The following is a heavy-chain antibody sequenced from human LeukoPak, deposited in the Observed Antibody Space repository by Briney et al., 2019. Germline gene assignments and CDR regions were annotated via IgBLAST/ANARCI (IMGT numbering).Heavy chain of an antibody. D-gene: IGHD6-6*01. J-gene: IGHJ5*02. CDR2: VDPEDGET. CDR3: ATGVSSSSGYNWFDP. CDR1: GYTFTDYY. V-gene: IGHV1-69-2*01. Sequence: ATVKISCKVSGYTFTDYYMHWVQQAPGKGLEWMGLVDPEDGETIYAEKFQGRVTITADTSTDTACMELSSLRSEDTAVYYCATGVSSSSGYNWFDPWGQGTLVTVSS.